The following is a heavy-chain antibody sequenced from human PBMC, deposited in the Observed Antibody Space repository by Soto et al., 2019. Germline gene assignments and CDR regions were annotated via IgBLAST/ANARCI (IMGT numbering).Heavy chain of an antibody. D-gene: IGHD2-15*01. Sequence: QVQLQESGPGLVKPSETLSLTCTVSGGSISSYYWSWIRQSPGKGLEWIGYIYYSGSTNYNPSLKSRVTISVGTSKNQFSLKLSSVTAADTAVYYCARGGISGASCRFDYWVQGTLVTVSS. CDR3: ARGGISGASCRFDY. J-gene: IGHJ4*02. CDR2: IYYSGST. V-gene: IGHV4-59*01. CDR1: GGSISSYY.